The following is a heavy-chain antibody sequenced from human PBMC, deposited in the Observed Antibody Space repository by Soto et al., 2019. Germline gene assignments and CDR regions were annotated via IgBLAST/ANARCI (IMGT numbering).Heavy chain of an antibody. CDR2: IWYDGSNK. J-gene: IGHJ4*02. Sequence: ESGGGVVQPGRSLRLSCAASGFTFSSYGMHWVRQAPGKGLEWVAVIWYDGSNKYYADSVKGRFTISRDNSKNTLYLQMNSLRAEDTAVYYCARDRDGDYVLSLEFDYWGQGTLVTVSS. V-gene: IGHV3-33*01. CDR1: GFTFSSYG. CDR3: ARDRDGDYVLSLEFDY. D-gene: IGHD4-17*01.